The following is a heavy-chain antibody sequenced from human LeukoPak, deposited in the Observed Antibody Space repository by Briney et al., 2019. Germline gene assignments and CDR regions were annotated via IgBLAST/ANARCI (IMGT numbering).Heavy chain of an antibody. CDR2: INPSGGST. J-gene: IGHJ4*02. CDR3: ARDRDNYYDSSGFNYFDY. D-gene: IGHD3-22*01. Sequence: GASVKVSCKASGYTFTSYYMHWVRQAPGQGLEWMGIINPSGGSTSYAQKFQGRVTMTRDTSTSTVYMELSSLRPEDTAVYYCARDRDNYYDSSGFNYFDYWGQGTLVTVSS. CDR1: GYTFTSYY. V-gene: IGHV1-46*01.